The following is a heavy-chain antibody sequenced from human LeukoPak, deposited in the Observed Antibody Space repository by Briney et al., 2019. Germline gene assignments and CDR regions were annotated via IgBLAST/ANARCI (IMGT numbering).Heavy chain of an antibody. V-gene: IGHV4-34*01. D-gene: IGHD5-18*01. J-gene: IGHJ4*02. Sequence: SETLSLTCAVYGGSFSGYYWSWIRQPPGKGLEWIGEINHSGSTNYNPSLKSRVTISVDTSKNQFSLKLSSVTAADTAVYYCARGFGQLWLSGFDYWGQGTLVTVSS. CDR1: GGSFSGYY. CDR3: ARGFGQLWLSGFDY. CDR2: INHSGST.